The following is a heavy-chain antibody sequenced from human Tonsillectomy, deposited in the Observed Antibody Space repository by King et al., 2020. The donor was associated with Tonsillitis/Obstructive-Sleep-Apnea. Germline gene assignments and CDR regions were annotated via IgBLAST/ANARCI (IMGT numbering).Heavy chain of an antibody. D-gene: IGHD3-10*01. CDR1: GFTFSDYY. V-gene: IGHV3-11*01. CDR2: ISSSGSTI. Sequence: VQLVESGGGLVKPGGSLRLSCAASGFTFSDYYMSWIRQAPGKGLEWVSYISSSGSTIYYADSVKGRFTISRDNAKNSLYLQMNSLRAEDTAVYYCAREEGGKGWFGELFRVGLYNWFDPWGQGTLVTVSS. J-gene: IGHJ5*02. CDR3: AREEGGKGWFGELFRVGLYNWFDP.